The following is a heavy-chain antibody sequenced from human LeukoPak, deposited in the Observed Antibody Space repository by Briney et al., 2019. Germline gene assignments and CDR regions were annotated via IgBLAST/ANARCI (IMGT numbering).Heavy chain of an antibody. D-gene: IGHD5-18*01. Sequence: SETLSLTCTVPGGSISSHYWSWIRQPPGKGLEWIGYMYDSVSTKDNPSLKSRVTLSADTSKNQFSLRLSSVTAADTAVYYCATIKRGNIYGYFDFWGQEVLVTVSS. CDR1: GGSISSHY. CDR3: ATIKRGNIYGYFDF. CDR2: MYDSVST. V-gene: IGHV4-59*11. J-gene: IGHJ4*02.